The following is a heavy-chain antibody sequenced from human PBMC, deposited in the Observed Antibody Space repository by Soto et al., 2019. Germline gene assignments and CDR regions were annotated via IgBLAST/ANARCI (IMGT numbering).Heavy chain of an antibody. CDR1: GGTFSSYA. J-gene: IGHJ4*02. V-gene: IGHV1-69*01. Sequence: QVQLVQSGAEVKKPGSSVKVSCKASGGTFSSYAISWVRQAPGQGLEWMGGIIPIFGTANYAQKFQGRVTITADESTSTAYMELSSLRSQDTAVYYCASLKATPRALPSPDYWGQGTLVTVSS. D-gene: IGHD5-12*01. CDR2: IIPIFGTA. CDR3: ASLKATPRALPSPDY.